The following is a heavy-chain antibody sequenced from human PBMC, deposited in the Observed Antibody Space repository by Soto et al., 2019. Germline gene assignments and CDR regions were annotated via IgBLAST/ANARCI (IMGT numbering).Heavy chain of an antibody. V-gene: IGHV3-23*01. D-gene: IGHD3-10*01. CDR2: ISGSGGST. CDR1: GFTFSSYV. Sequence: EVQLLESGGDLVQPGGSLRLSCAASGFTFSSYVMSWVRQAPGKGLEWVSVISGSGGSTYYADSVKGRFTISRDNSKNTLYLQMNSLRAEDTAVYYCAPHLWFGEFYYWGQGTLVTVSS. J-gene: IGHJ4*02. CDR3: APHLWFGEFYY.